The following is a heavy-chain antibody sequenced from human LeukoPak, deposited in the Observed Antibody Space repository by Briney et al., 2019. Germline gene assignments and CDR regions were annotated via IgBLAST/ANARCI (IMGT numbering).Heavy chain of an antibody. J-gene: IGHJ5*02. CDR2: IYHSGST. CDR1: GGSISSSNW. D-gene: IGHD3-10*01. Sequence: SGTLSLTCAVSGGSISSSNWWSWVRQPPGKGLEWIGEIYHSGSTNYNPSLKSRVTISVDKSKNQFSLKLSSVTAADTAVYYCASGRFGELSWFDPWGQGTLVTVSS. V-gene: IGHV4-4*02. CDR3: ASGRFGELSWFDP.